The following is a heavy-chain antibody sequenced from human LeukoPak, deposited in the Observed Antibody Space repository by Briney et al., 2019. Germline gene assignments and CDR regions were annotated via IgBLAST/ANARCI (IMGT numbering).Heavy chain of an antibody. D-gene: IGHD3-16*02. CDR3: ARGRTTYDYVWGSYRPPDY. CDR1: GGSFSSYY. V-gene: IGHV4-34*01. J-gene: IGHJ4*02. Sequence: PSETLSLTCAVYGGSFSSYYWNWIPQPPGKGLEWIGEINHRGSTNYNPSLKSRVSISVDTSKNQFSLKLSSVTAADTAVYYCARGRTTYDYVWGSYRPPDYWGQGTLVTVSS. CDR2: INHRGST.